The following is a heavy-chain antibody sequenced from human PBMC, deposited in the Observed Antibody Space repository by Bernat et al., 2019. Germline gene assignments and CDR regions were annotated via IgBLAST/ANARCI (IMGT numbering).Heavy chain of an antibody. Sequence: EVQLLESGGGLVQPGGSLRLSCAASGFTFSSYAMNWVRQAPGKGLEWVSAIRYGSDSTYYAESVKGRFTISRDDSKNTLYLHMNSLRAEDTALYFCAKGAGSGTFYYHYYMDVWGKGTTVTVSS. CDR3: AKGAGSGTFYYHYYMDV. CDR2: IRYGSDST. V-gene: IGHV3-23*01. CDR1: GFTFSSYA. J-gene: IGHJ6*03. D-gene: IGHD3-10*01.